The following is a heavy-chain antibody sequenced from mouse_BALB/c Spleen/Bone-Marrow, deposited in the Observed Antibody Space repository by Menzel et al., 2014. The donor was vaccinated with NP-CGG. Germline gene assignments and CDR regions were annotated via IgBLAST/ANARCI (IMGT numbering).Heavy chain of an antibody. CDR1: GDSITSGY. D-gene: IGHD2-14*01. V-gene: IGHV3-8*02. J-gene: IGHJ2*01. CDR3: ATYDGHYFDY. Sequence: EVQRVESGPSLVKPSQTLSLTCSVTGDSITSGYWNWIRKFPGNKLEYMGYIIYSGSTYYNPSLKCRFSITRDTSKNQYYLQLNSVTTEDTATYSCATYDGHYFDYWGQGTTLTVSS. CDR2: IIYSGST.